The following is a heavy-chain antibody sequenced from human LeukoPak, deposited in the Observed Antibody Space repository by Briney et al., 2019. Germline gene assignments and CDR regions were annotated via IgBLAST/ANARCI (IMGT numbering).Heavy chain of an antibody. CDR1: GRSVTSTNW. Sequence: SETLSLICDVCGRSVTSTNWWTWVRQPPGKGLEWIGEVHLDGRTNYNPSLKSRLIMSVDLPENHISLKLTSVTAADTAVYYCAREGGFYRPLDYSGQGTLVTVSS. CDR3: AREGGFYRPLDY. V-gene: IGHV4-4*02. D-gene: IGHD3-3*01. J-gene: IGHJ4*02. CDR2: VHLDGRT.